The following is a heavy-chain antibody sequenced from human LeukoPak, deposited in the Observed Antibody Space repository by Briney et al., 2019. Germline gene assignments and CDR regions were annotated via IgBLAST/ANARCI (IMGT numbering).Heavy chain of an antibody. V-gene: IGHV3-30-3*01. CDR2: ISYDGSNK. CDR1: GFTFSSYA. CDR3: AKDIEAAASWYYFDY. Sequence: GGSLRLSCAASGFTFSSYAMHWVRQAPGKGLEWVAVISYDGSNKYYADSVKGRFTISRDNAKNSLYLQMNSLRAEDTALYYCAKDIEAAASWYYFDYWGQGTLVTVSS. J-gene: IGHJ4*02. D-gene: IGHD6-13*01.